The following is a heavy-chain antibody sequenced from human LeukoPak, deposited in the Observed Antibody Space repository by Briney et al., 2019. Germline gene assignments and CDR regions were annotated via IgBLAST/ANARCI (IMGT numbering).Heavy chain of an antibody. CDR2: INWNGGST. Sequence: GGSLRLSCAASGFTFDDYGMSWVRQAPGKGLEWVSGINWNGGSTGYADSVKGRFTISRDNAKNSLYLQMNSLRAEDTALYYCARVGGFLEWLPRIDYYYYYMDVWGKGTTVTVSS. J-gene: IGHJ6*03. CDR1: GFTFDDYG. D-gene: IGHD3-3*01. CDR3: ARVGGFLEWLPRIDYYYYYMDV. V-gene: IGHV3-20*04.